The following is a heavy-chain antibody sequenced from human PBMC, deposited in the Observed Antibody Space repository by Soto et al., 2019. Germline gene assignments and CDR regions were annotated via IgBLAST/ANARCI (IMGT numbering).Heavy chain of an antibody. Sequence: SETLSLTCTISGGSISSYYWSWIRQPPGKGLEWIGYIYYSGSTNYNPSLKSRVTISVDTSKNQLSLKLSSVTAADTAVYYCARRYGYYFDYWGQGTLVTVSS. CDR2: IYYSGST. CDR3: ARRYGYYFDY. V-gene: IGHV4-59*08. CDR1: GGSISSYY. D-gene: IGHD4-17*01. J-gene: IGHJ4*02.